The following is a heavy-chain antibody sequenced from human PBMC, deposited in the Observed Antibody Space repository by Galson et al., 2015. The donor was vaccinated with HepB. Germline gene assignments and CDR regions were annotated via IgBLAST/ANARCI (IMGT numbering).Heavy chain of an antibody. CDR1: GFTFSSYW. CDR3: ARDGSGEDIVVVPAATWWGPSYYYYMDV. V-gene: IGHV3-7*03. D-gene: IGHD2-2*01. J-gene: IGHJ6*03. Sequence: SLRLSCAASGFTFSSYWMSWVRQAPGKGLEWVANIKQDGSEKYYVDSVKGRFTISRDNAKNSLYLQMNSLRAEDTAVYYCARDGSGEDIVVVPAATWWGPSYYYYMDVWGKGTTVTVSS. CDR2: IKQDGSEK.